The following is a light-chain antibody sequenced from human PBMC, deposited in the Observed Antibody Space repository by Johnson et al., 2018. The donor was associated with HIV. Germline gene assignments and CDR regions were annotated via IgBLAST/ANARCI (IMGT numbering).Light chain of an antibody. J-gene: IGLJ1*01. CDR1: SSNIGNNY. V-gene: IGLV1-51*02. CDR2: ENN. CDR3: GTWDSSLSAGV. Sequence: QSVLTQPPSVSAAPGQKVTISCSGSSSNIGNNYVSWYQQLPGTAPKLLIYENNKRPSGIPDRFSGSKSGTSATLGITGLQTGDDADYYCGTWDSSLSAGVFGTGTKVTGL.